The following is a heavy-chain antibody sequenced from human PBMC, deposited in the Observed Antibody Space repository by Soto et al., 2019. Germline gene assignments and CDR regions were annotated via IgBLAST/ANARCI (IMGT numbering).Heavy chain of an antibody. CDR1: GYTFTSYD. J-gene: IGHJ5*02. Sequence: ASVKVSCKASGYTFTSYDINWVRQATGQGLEWMGWMNPNSGNTGYAQKFQGRVTMTRNTSISTAYMELSSLRSEDTAVYYCARGLFYCSGGSCWASFDPWAQRTLVTVSS. CDR3: ARGLFYCSGGSCWASFDP. D-gene: IGHD2-15*01. CDR2: MNPNSGNT. V-gene: IGHV1-8*01.